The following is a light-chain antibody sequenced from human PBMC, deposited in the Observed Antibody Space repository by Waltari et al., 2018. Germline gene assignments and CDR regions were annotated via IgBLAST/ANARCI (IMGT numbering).Light chain of an antibody. J-gene: IGKJ2*01. CDR3: QQYKTWPYT. V-gene: IGKV3D-15*01. CDR2: EKS. Sequence: ETVMTQSPASLSVSPGERATPSCWASESVSTNLAWYQQKPGQPPRHLLYEKSTRATGVSARFSGSGSATDFTLTISALQSEDFALYYCQQYKTWPYTFGQGTKLEIK. CDR1: ESVSTN.